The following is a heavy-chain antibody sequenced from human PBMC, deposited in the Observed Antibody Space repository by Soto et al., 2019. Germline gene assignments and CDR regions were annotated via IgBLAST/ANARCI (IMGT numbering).Heavy chain of an antibody. Sequence: GGSLRLSCAASGFTFSDYYMSWIRQAPGKGLEWVSYISSSGSTIYYADSVKGRFTISRDNAKNSLYLQMNSLRAEDTAVYYCARADDILTGPDAHRYYMDVWGKGTTVTVSS. J-gene: IGHJ6*03. CDR2: ISSSGSTI. V-gene: IGHV3-11*01. CDR3: ARADDILTGPDAHRYYMDV. D-gene: IGHD3-9*01. CDR1: GFTFSDYY.